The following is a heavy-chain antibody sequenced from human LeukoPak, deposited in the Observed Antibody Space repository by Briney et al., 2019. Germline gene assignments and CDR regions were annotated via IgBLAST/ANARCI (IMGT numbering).Heavy chain of an antibody. V-gene: IGHV3-21*01. CDR2: ISSSSSYI. CDR3: VRDPLHSGSYYSYYDY. D-gene: IGHD3-10*01. CDR1: GFTFSSYS. Sequence: PGGSLRLSCAASGFTFSSYSMNWVRQAPGKGLEWVSSISSSSSYIYYADSVKGLFTISRDNAKNSLYLQMNSLRAEDTAVYYCVRDPLHSGSYYSYYDYWGQGTLVTVSS. J-gene: IGHJ4*02.